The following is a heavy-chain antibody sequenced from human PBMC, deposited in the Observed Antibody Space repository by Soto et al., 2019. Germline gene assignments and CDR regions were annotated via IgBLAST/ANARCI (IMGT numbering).Heavy chain of an antibody. CDR2: ISSLSSPR. Sequence: GGSLRLSCAASGFTFSGYSMNWVRQAPGKGLEWVSYISSLSSPRYYAESVEGRFIISRDNAKNSLYLQMNSLRDEDTAVYFCAREDILGARSFDYWGQGALVTVSS. CDR1: GFTFSGYS. CDR3: AREDILGARSFDY. D-gene: IGHD1-26*01. J-gene: IGHJ4*02. V-gene: IGHV3-48*02.